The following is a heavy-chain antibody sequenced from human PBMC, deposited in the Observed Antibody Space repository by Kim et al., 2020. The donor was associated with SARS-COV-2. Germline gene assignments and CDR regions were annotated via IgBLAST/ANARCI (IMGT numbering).Heavy chain of an antibody. D-gene: IGHD3-3*01. CDR3: VKGSHTYYDFWSGYYSDWYFAL. CDR2: ISSNGGST. V-gene: IGHV3-64D*09. CDR1: GFTFSSYA. J-gene: IGHJ2*01. Sequence: GGSLRLSCSASGFTFSSYAMHWVRQAPGKGLEYVSAISSNGGSTYYADSVKGRFTISRDNSKNTLYLQMSSLRAEDTAVYYCVKGSHTYYDFWSGYYSDWYFALWGRGTLVTVSS.